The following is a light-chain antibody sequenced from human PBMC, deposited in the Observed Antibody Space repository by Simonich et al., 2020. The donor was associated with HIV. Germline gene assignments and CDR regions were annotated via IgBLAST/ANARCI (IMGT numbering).Light chain of an antibody. Sequence: QSALTQPASVSGSPGQSITISCTGTSSDVGGYNYVSWYQKHPGKAPKLMLYAVSNRPSGVSNRFSGSKSGNTASLTISGLQAEDEADYYCSSYTSSSTWVFGGGTKLTVL. J-gene: IGLJ3*02. CDR2: AVS. CDR1: SSDVGGYNY. CDR3: SSYTSSSTWV. V-gene: IGLV2-14*03.